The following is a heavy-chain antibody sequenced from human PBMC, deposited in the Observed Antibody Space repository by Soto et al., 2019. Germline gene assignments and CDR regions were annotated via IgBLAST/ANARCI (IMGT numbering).Heavy chain of an antibody. J-gene: IGHJ6*02. D-gene: IGHD5-18*01. CDR1: GGSISSYY. CDR3: ARDLRRYSYGMDV. V-gene: IGHV4-59*01. Sequence: SETLSLTCTVSGGSISSYYWSWIRQPPGKGLEWIGYIYYSGSTNYNPSLKSRVTISVDTSKNQFSLKLSSVTAADTAVYYCARDLRRYSYGMDVWGQGTTVTVSS. CDR2: IYYSGST.